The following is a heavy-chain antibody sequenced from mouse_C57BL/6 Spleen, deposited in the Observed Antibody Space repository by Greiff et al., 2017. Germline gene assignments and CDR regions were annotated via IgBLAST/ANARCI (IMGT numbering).Heavy chain of an antibody. CDR2: INPNNGGT. CDR3: ARRPYYYGSSYPFAY. V-gene: IGHV1-26*01. D-gene: IGHD1-1*01. CDR1: GYTFTDYY. J-gene: IGHJ3*01. Sequence: EVQLQPSGPELVKPGASVKISCKASGYTFTDYYMNWVKQSHGKSLEWIGDINPNNGGTSYNQKFKGKATLTVDKSSSTASMELRSLTSEDSAVYYCARRPYYYGSSYPFAYWGQGTLVTVSA.